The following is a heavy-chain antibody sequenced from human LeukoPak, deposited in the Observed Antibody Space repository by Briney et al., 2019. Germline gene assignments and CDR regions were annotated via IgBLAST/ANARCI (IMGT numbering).Heavy chain of an antibody. Sequence: PGGSLRLSCAASGFTFSNYAMRWVRQAPGKGLEWVSGISGSGVSTYYADSVKGRFTISRDNSKNTLYLQMNSLRAEDTAIYYCAKLLWFGEGRADYWGQGTLVTVSS. D-gene: IGHD3-10*01. CDR1: GFTFSNYA. CDR2: ISGSGVST. CDR3: AKLLWFGEGRADY. V-gene: IGHV3-23*01. J-gene: IGHJ4*02.